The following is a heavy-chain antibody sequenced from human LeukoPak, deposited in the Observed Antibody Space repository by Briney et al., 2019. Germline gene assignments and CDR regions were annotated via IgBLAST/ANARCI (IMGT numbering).Heavy chain of an antibody. Sequence: PSETLSLTCTVSGGSISNYYWSWIRQPAGKGLEWIGRIYTSGSTNYNPSLKSRVTMSVDTSKNQFSLKLSSVTAADTAVYYCARGSIAVPRYFDYWGQGTLVTVSS. CDR2: IYTSGST. CDR1: GGSISNYY. D-gene: IGHD6-19*01. CDR3: ARGSIAVPRYFDY. V-gene: IGHV4-4*07. J-gene: IGHJ4*02.